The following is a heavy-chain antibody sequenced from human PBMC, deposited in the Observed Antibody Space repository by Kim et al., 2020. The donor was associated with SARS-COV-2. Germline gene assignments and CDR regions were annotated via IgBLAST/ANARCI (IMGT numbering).Heavy chain of an antibody. CDR2: INHSGST. J-gene: IGHJ4*02. Sequence: SETLSLTCAVYGGSFSGYYWSWIRQPPGKGLEWIGEINHSGSTNYNPSLKSRVTISVDTSKNQFSRKLSSVTAADTAVYYCARYYYDSSGYYYFDYWGQGTLVTVSS. D-gene: IGHD3-22*01. CDR1: GGSFSGYY. CDR3: ARYYYDSSGYYYFDY. V-gene: IGHV4-34*01.